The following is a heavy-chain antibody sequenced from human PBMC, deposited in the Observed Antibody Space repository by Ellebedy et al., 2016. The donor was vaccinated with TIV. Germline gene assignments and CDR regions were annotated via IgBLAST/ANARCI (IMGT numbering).Heavy chain of an antibody. J-gene: IGHJ4*02. CDR2: ISTSGGNT. V-gene: IGHV3-23*01. CDR3: ATGTKYYSYDY. CDR1: GFTFSNYA. Sequence: GGSLRLSXAASGFTFSNYAMSWVRQAPGKGLEWVSTISTSGGNTYYADSVKGRFTISRDNSRNTLYLQMNSLRAEDTAVYYCATGTKYYSYDYWGQGTLVTVSS. D-gene: IGHD1-26*01.